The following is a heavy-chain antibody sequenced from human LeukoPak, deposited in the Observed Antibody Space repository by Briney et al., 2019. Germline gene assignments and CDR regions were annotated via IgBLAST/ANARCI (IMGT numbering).Heavy chain of an antibody. CDR3: VRDGEGAAISVNYWFDP. V-gene: IGHV1-8*01. CDR1: GFTFTSYD. Sequence: GASVKVSCKASGFTFTSYDINWMRQASGQGLEWMGWMNPNNGNTGHAQKFQGRVTMTRDTSINTAYMELRGLRSEDTAVYYCVRDGEGAAISVNYWFDPWGQGTLVTVSS. CDR2: MNPNNGNT. D-gene: IGHD2-2*02. J-gene: IGHJ5*02.